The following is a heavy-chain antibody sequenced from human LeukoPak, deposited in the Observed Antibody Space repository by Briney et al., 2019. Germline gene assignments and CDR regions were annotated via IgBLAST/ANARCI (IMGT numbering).Heavy chain of an antibody. J-gene: IGHJ4*02. D-gene: IGHD3-22*01. V-gene: IGHV3-23*01. Sequence: GGSLRLSCAASGFTFSGYPMSWVRQAPRKGLEWVSSISGSGDSTYYADSVKGRFTIFRDNSKNTLYLQMNSLRAEDTAVYYCAKAPDYYDSSGYYWLGYWGQGTLLTVSS. CDR3: AKAPDYYDSSGYYWLGY. CDR1: GFTFSGYP. CDR2: ISGSGDST.